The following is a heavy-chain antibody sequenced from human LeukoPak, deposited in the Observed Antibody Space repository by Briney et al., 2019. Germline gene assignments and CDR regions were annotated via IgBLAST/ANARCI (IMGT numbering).Heavy chain of an antibody. Sequence: QTGGSLRPSCAASGFTFDDYAMHWVRQAPGKGLEWVSGISWNSGSIGYADSVKGRFTISRDNAKNSLYLQMNSLRAEDTALYYCAKDKALWVVPATFIDYWGQGTLVTVSS. D-gene: IGHD2-2*01. V-gene: IGHV3-9*01. CDR3: AKDKALWVVPATFIDY. J-gene: IGHJ4*02. CDR1: GFTFDDYA. CDR2: ISWNSGSI.